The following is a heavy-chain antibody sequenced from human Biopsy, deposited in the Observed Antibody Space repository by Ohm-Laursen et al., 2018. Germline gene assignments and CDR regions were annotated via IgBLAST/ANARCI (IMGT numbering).Heavy chain of an antibody. V-gene: IGHV4-34*01. CDR2: INHSGRT. CDR1: GESFNGYY. D-gene: IGHD3-22*01. J-gene: IGHJ6*02. CDR3: VRGVDYYDPYHYYALDV. Sequence: GTLSLTCPVYGESFNGYYWSWIRQTPGKGLEWIGEINHSGRTNYNPSLKSRVTISVDTSKNQFSLKVRSVTAADTAVYYCVRGVDYYDPYHYYALDVWGQGTTVTASS.